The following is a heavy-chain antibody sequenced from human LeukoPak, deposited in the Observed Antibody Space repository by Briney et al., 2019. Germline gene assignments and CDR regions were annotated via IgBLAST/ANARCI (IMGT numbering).Heavy chain of an antibody. Sequence: SGGSLRLSCAASGFTFSSYSMNWVRQAPGKGLEWVSVIYSGGSTYYADSVKGRFTISRDNSKNTLYLQMNSLRAEDTAVYYCARDKLGTYDYWGQGTLVTVSS. V-gene: IGHV3-53*01. CDR2: IYSGGST. J-gene: IGHJ4*02. D-gene: IGHD1-14*01. CDR1: GFTFSSYS. CDR3: ARDKLGTYDY.